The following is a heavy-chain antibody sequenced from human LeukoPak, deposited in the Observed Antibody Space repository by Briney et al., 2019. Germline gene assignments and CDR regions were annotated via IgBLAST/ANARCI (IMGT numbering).Heavy chain of an antibody. CDR2: IYHSGST. V-gene: IGHV4-38-2*01. CDR1: GYSISSGYY. CDR3: ARHTYGSGSYCPNWFDP. D-gene: IGHD3-10*01. J-gene: IGHJ5*02. Sequence: SETLSLTCAVSGYSISSGYYWGWIRQPPGKGLEWIGSIYHSGSTYYNPSLKSRVTISVDTSKNQFSLKLSSVTAADTAVYYCARHTYGSGSYCPNWFDPWGQGTLGTVSS.